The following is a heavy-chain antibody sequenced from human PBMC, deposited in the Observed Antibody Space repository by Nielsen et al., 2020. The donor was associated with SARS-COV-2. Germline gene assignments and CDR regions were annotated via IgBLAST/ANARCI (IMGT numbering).Heavy chain of an antibody. J-gene: IGHJ3*02. V-gene: IGHV4-39*01. Sequence: GSLRLSCTVSGGSISSSSYYWGWIRQPPGKGLEWIGSIYYSGSTYYNPSLKSRVTISVDTSKNQFSLKLSSVTAADTAVYYCARQTYYYDSSGSDAFDIWGQGTMVTVSS. CDR1: GGSISSSSYY. CDR3: ARQTYYYDSSGSDAFDI. D-gene: IGHD3-22*01. CDR2: IYYSGST.